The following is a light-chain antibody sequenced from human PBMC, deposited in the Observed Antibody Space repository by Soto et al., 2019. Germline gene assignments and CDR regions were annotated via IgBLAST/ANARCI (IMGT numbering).Light chain of an antibody. CDR1: QSVRSSY. J-gene: IGKJ1*01. Sequence: EIVLTQSPGTLSLSPGERATLSCRASQSVRSSYLAWYQQKPGQAPRLLIYGASSRATGIPDRISGSGSGTDFTLTISGLEPEDFAVYYCQQYGSSPATFGQGTKVDIK. CDR2: GAS. V-gene: IGKV3-20*01. CDR3: QQYGSSPAT.